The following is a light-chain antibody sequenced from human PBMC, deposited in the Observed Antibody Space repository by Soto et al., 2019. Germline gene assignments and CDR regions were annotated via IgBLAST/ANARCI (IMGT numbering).Light chain of an antibody. CDR2: GAS. CDR3: QQYGSPPWT. Sequence: EIVLTQSPGTLSLSPGERATLPCRASQSVSSSYLAWYQQKPGQAPRLLIYGASSRATGIPDRFSGSGSGTDFTLTISRLEPEDFAVYYCQQYGSPPWTFGQGTKVDIK. V-gene: IGKV3-20*01. J-gene: IGKJ1*01. CDR1: QSVSSSY.